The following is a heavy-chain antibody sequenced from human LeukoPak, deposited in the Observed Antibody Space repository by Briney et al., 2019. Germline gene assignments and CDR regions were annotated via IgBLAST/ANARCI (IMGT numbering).Heavy chain of an antibody. J-gene: IGHJ5*02. CDR1: GGSISSYY. V-gene: IGHV4-4*09. CDR2: IYTSGST. D-gene: IGHD3-22*01. CDR3: AKHYYDSSGPIDKARFDP. Sequence: PSETLSLTCTVSGGSISSYYWSWIRQPPGKGLEWIGYIYTSGSTNYNPSLKSRVTISVATSENQFSLKLSSVTAADTAVYYCAKHYYDSSGPIDKARFDPWGQGTLVTVSS.